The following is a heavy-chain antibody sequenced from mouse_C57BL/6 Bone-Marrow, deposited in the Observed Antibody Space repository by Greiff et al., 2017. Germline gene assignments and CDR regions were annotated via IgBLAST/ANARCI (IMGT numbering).Heavy chain of an antibody. J-gene: IGHJ1*03. CDR3: ARSFDGYWYFDV. CDR1: GYTFTSYW. CDR2: IDPSASYT. Sequence: QVQLQQPGAELVMPGASVKLSCKASGYTFTSYWMPWVKQRPGQGLEWIGEIDPSASYTNYNQKFQGKSTLTVDKSSSTAYMQLSSLTSEDSAVYYCARSFDGYWYFDVWGTGTTVTVSS. D-gene: IGHD2-3*01. V-gene: IGHV1-69*01.